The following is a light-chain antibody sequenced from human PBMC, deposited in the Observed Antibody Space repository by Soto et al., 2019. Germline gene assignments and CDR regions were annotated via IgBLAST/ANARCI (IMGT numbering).Light chain of an antibody. J-gene: IGKJ4*01. CDR2: GAS. CDR3: QHYNNWPLT. Sequence: EIVMTQSPATLSVSPGERATLSCRASESVRSNLAWYQQKPGQAPRVLIYGASTRATGIPARFSGSGSGTEFTLTISSLQSEDFAVYYCQHYNNWPLTFGGGTKVEIK. CDR1: ESVRSN. V-gene: IGKV3D-15*01.